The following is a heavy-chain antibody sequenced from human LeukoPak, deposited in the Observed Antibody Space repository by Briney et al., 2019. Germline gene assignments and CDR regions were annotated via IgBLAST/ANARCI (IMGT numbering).Heavy chain of an antibody. CDR3: ARDSGLLATVTTDYYYGMDV. CDR1: GFTVSSNY. Sequence: PGGSLRLSCAASGFTVSSNYMSWVRQAPGKGLEWVSVIYSGGSTYYADSVKGRFTISRDNSKNTLYLQMNSLRAEDTAVYYCARDSGLLATVTTDYYYGMDVWGQGTTVTVSS. J-gene: IGHJ6*02. V-gene: IGHV3-53*01. D-gene: IGHD4-17*01. CDR2: IYSGGST.